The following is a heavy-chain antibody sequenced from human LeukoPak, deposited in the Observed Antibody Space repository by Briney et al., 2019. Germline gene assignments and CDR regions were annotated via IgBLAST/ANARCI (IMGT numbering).Heavy chain of an antibody. CDR2: IYTSGST. J-gene: IGHJ3*02. V-gene: IGHV4-4*07. Sequence: SETLSLTCTVSGGSISSYYWSWIRQPAGKGLEWIGRIYTSGSTNYDPSLKSRVTMSVDTSKNQFSLKLSSVTAADTAVYYCARDYDFWSGYDAFDIWGQGTMVTVSS. D-gene: IGHD3-3*01. CDR3: ARDYDFWSGYDAFDI. CDR1: GGSISSYY.